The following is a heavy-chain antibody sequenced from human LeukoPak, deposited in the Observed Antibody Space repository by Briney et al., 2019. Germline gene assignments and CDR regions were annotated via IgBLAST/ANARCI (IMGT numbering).Heavy chain of an antibody. CDR3: ASGSSGYYYHDWFDP. CDR1: GGTFSSYA. Sequence: SVKVSCKPSGGTFSSYAISWVRQAPGQGLEWMGGIFPIFGTANYAQKFQGRVTITADKSTSTAYMELSSLRAEDTAVYYCASGSSGYYYHDWFDPWGQGTLVTVSS. V-gene: IGHV1-69*06. CDR2: IFPIFGTA. J-gene: IGHJ5*02. D-gene: IGHD3-22*01.